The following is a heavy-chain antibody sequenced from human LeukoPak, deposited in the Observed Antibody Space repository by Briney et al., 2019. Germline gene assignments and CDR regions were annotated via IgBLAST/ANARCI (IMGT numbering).Heavy chain of an antibody. D-gene: IGHD6-6*01. CDR2: IYHSGDT. CDR1: GGSISSSY. V-gene: IGHV4-59*08. Sequence: PSETLSLTCTVSGGSISSSYWSWIRQPPGKGLEWIGYIYHSGDTNSNPSLKSRVTISMDTSKNQFSLKLSSVAAADTGVYYCARHNFARPFDYWGQGTQVTVSS. CDR3: ARHNFARPFDY. J-gene: IGHJ4*02.